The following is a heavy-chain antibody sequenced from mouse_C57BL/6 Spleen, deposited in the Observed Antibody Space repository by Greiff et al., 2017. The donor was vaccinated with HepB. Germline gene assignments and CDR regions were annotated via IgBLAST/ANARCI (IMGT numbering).Heavy chain of an antibody. V-gene: IGHV1-52*01. Sequence: QVQLKQPGAELVRPGSSVKLSCKASGYTFTSYWMHWVKQRPIQGLEWIGNIDPSDSETHYNQKFKDKATLTVDKSSSTAYMQLSSLTSEDSAVYYCARGDGNYPYYCAMDYWGQGTSVTVSS. CDR2: IDPSDSET. D-gene: IGHD2-1*01. J-gene: IGHJ4*01. CDR1: GYTFTSYW. CDR3: ARGDGNYPYYCAMDY.